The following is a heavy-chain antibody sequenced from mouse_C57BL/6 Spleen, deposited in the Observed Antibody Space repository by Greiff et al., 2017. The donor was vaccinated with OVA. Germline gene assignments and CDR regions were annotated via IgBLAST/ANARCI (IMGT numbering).Heavy chain of an antibody. V-gene: IGHV5-17*01. CDR3: ARDGNYFWYFDV. CDR1: GFTFSDYG. Sequence: DVMLVESGGGLVKPGGSLKLSCAASGFTFSDYGMHWVRQAPEKGLEWVAYISSGSSTIYYADTVKGRFTISRDNAKNTLFLQMTSLRSEDTAMYSCARDGNYFWYFDVWGTGTTVTVSS. J-gene: IGHJ1*03. D-gene: IGHD2-1*01. CDR2: ISSGSSTI.